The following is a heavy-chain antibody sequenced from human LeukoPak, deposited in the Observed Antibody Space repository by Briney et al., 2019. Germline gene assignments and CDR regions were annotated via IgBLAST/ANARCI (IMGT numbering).Heavy chain of an antibody. D-gene: IGHD1-26*01. CDR2: IYHSGSA. J-gene: IGHJ4*02. V-gene: IGHV4-38-2*02. Sequence: SETLSLTCTVSGYSSRSGYYWGWIRQPPGKGLEWIGSIYHSGSAYYNPSLKSRATISVDTSKNQFSLKLSPVTAADTAVYYCARDGKWGQGTLVTVSS. CDR1: GYSSRSGYY. CDR3: ARDGK.